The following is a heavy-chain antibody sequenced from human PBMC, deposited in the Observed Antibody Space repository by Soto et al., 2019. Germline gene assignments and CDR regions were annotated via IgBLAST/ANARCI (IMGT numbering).Heavy chain of an antibody. J-gene: IGHJ3*01. CDR3: ATWHEREHAYDV. V-gene: IGHV3-53*01. D-gene: IGHD1-1*01. CDR1: GFTISGKKY. Sequence: QLVESGGGLIQPGESLRLSCGAFGFTISGKKYVAWVRQAPGKGLEWVSALYDIDGSFYADSVKGRFTTSSDSSKTTVYLQMNDLRPDDTAVYYCATWHEREHAYDVWGLGTTVTVSS. CDR2: LYDIDGS.